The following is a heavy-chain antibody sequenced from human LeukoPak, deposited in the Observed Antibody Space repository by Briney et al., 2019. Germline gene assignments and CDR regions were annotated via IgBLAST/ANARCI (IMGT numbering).Heavy chain of an antibody. Sequence: SETLSLTCTVSGGSISSYYWSWIRQPPGKGLEWIGYIYYSGSTNYNPSLKSRVTISVDTSKNQFSLKLSSVTAADTAVYYCARIVVVPAAITDHYYYMDVWGKGTTVTVSS. CDR1: GGSISSYY. CDR2: IYYSGST. CDR3: ARIVVVPAAITDHYYYMDV. D-gene: IGHD2-2*01. V-gene: IGHV4-59*08. J-gene: IGHJ6*03.